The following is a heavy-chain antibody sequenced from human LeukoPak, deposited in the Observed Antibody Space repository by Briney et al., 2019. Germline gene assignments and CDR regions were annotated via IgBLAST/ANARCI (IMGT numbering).Heavy chain of an antibody. CDR3: ARSGLADYFDY. V-gene: IGHV3-30*02. CDR1: GFSFSSYG. Sequence: GGSLRLSCAASGFSFSSYGMQWVRQAPGKGLERVAFIQYDGSNKYYAESVRGRFTISRDNSKNTLYLQMNSLRSDDTAVYYCARSGLADYFDYWGQGTLVTVSS. CDR2: IQYDGSNK. D-gene: IGHD3-3*01. J-gene: IGHJ4*02.